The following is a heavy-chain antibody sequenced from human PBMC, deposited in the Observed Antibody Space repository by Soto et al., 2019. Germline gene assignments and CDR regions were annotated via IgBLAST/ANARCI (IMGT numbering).Heavy chain of an antibody. J-gene: IGHJ3*02. Sequence: SETLSLTCTVSGGSISNGGYHWTWIRLSPGKGLEWIGYVYHTGHADYNPSLKGRLSISVDTSMNQFSLNLSSLTAADTAVYYCARTNDAFDIWGQGTMVTVSS. CDR3: ARTNDAFDI. V-gene: IGHV4-31*03. CDR1: GGSISNGGYH. CDR2: VYHTGHA.